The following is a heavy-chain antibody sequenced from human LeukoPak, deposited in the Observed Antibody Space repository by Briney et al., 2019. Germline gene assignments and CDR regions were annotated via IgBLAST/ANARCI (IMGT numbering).Heavy chain of an antibody. CDR3: ARHDCHSNSDAFDV. V-gene: IGHV3-48*03. D-gene: IGHD2/OR15-2a*01. J-gene: IGHJ3*01. CDR2: ISSSGSII. CDR1: GFTFSSCE. Sequence: GGSLRLSCAASGFTFSSCELSWVRQAPAKGLEWVSYISSSGSIIYYADSVKGGLTISRDSAKNSLYLQMNSLRAEDTAVYYCARHDCHSNSDAFDVWGQGTMVTVSS.